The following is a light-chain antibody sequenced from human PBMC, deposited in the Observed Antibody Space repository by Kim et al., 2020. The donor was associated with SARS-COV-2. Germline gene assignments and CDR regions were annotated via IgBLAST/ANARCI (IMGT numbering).Light chain of an antibody. CDR2: DAF. Sequence: LSPGERATLPCRASQSVSSYLAWYQQKPGQAPRLLIYDAFNRATGIPARFSGSGSGTDFTLTISSLEPEDFAVYYCQQRSNWPLTFGGGTKVDIK. J-gene: IGKJ4*01. V-gene: IGKV3-11*01. CDR3: QQRSNWPLT. CDR1: QSVSSY.